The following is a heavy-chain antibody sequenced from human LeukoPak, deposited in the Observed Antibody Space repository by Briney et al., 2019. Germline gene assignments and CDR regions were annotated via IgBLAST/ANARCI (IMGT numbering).Heavy chain of an antibody. CDR2: VNHSGST. V-gene: IGHV4-39*07. Sequence: PSETLSLTCTVSGGSISSSSYYWGWIRQPPGKGLEWIGEVNHSGSTNYNPSLKSRVTISVDTSKNQFSLKLSSVTAADTAVYYCARGVAARLYYWGQGTLVTVSS. CDR1: GGSISSSSYY. CDR3: ARGVAARLYY. J-gene: IGHJ4*02. D-gene: IGHD6-6*01.